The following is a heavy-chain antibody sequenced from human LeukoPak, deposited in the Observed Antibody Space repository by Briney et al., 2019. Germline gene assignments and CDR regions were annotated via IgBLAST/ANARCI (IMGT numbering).Heavy chain of an antibody. CDR2: IYPGNSDT. V-gene: IGHV5-51*01. Sequence: GESLKISCKGSGYSFPSYWIGWVRQMPGKGLECMGIIYPGNSDTRYSPSFQGQVTISADQSISTAYLQWSSLKASDTAMYYCARHRGATLSGVWFDPWGQGTLVTVSS. CDR3: ARHRGATLSGVWFDP. J-gene: IGHJ5*02. D-gene: IGHD3-10*01. CDR1: GYSFPSYW.